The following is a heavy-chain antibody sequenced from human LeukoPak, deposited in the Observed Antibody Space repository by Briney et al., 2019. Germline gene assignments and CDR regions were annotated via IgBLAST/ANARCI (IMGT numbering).Heavy chain of an antibody. Sequence: PSETLSLTCTVSGCSISSGDFYWSWIRQHPGKGLEWIGYIYYSGTTYYSPSLKSRVTISLDTTKNQFSLKLNSVTAADTAVYYCAAGRMITEVNALDYWGQGILVTVSS. D-gene: IGHD3-22*01. J-gene: IGHJ4*02. V-gene: IGHV4-31*03. CDR2: IYYSGTT. CDR3: AAGRMITEVNALDY. CDR1: GCSISSGDFY.